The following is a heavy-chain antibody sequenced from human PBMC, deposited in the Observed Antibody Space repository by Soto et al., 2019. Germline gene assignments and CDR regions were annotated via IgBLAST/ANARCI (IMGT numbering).Heavy chain of an antibody. D-gene: IGHD6-13*01. V-gene: IGHV1-2*02. CDR2: INPKSGGT. Sequence: ASVKVSCKASGYTFTDYFMYWVRQAPGQGLEWVGWINPKSGGTNYAQKFQDRVTMARDTSINTAYMELSRLRSDDTAMYYCAKAQFGSSTWYYYGMDVWGQGTTVTV. J-gene: IGHJ6*02. CDR1: GYTFTDYF. CDR3: AKAQFGSSTWYYYGMDV.